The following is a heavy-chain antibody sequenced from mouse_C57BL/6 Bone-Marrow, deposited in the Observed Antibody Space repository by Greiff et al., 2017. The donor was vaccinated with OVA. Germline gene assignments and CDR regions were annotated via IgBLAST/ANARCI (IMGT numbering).Heavy chain of an antibody. V-gene: IGHV14-2*01. CDR1: GFNIKDYY. Sequence: EVKLMESGAELVKPGASVKLSCTASGFNIKDYYMHWVKQRTEQGLEWIGGIDPEIGKTKYAPNFQGKATITADTPSTTAYLQLSSLTSEDAAVYYCARKGDITDYYFDYWGQGTTLTVSS. CDR3: ARKGDITDYYFDY. J-gene: IGHJ2*01. CDR2: IDPEIGKT. D-gene: IGHD3-3*01.